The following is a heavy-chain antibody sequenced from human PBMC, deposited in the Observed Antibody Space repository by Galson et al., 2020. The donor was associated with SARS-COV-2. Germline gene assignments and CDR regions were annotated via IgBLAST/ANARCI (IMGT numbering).Heavy chain of an antibody. CDR2: ISGSGSVT. J-gene: IGHJ4*02. CDR3: AKRHRDSSGFDY. Sequence: GGSLRLSCAASGFTFSSYAINWLRQAPGKGLEWVSGISGSGSVTYYAGSVKGRFTISRDNSQNTLYLQMNGLRAEDTAIYYCAKRHRDSSGFDYWGQGARVTVSS. D-gene: IGHD3-22*01. CDR1: GFTFSSYA. V-gene: IGHV3-23*01.